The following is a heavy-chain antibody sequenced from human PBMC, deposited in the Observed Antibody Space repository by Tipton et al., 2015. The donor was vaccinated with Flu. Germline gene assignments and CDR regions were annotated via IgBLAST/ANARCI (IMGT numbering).Heavy chain of an antibody. CDR2: IHHSGTT. V-gene: IGHV4-34*08. J-gene: IGHJ4*02. CDR3: TSNRGSGSYFDS. Sequence: TLSLTCAVYVGTFSGYYWTWIRQPPGRGLEWIGEIHHSGTTDYEPSLKSRVTISVDKSKNQFSLKLNSVTAADTAVYYCTSNRGSGSYFDSWGQGTLVTVSS. D-gene: IGHD1-26*01. CDR1: VGTFSGYY.